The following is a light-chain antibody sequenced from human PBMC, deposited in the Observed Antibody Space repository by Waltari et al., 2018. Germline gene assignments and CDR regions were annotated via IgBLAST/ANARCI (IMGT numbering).Light chain of an antibody. V-gene: IGKV1-5*03. CDR1: ESVNRH. J-gene: IGKJ2*01. Sequence: IQVTQSPSTLSASVGDRVNITGRPSESVNRHLAWYPQKPGRAPNLLIYKASTLETGAPSKFSGSGSGTEFSLTITNLQRDDFATYVCQHYDSYQYAFGPGTKLEIK. CDR3: QHYDSYQYA. CDR2: KAS.